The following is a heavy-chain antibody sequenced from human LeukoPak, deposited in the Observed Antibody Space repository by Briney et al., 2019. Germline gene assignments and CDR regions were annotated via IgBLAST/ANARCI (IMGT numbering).Heavy chain of an antibody. D-gene: IGHD5-24*01. CDR2: IYYSGST. Sequence: PSQTLSLTCTVSGGSISSGDYYWSWIRQPPGKGLEWIGYIYYSGSTYYNPSLKSRLTISLDKSKNQFSLKLTSVTVADTAVYYCARGPLREFDYWGQGILVTVSS. CDR1: GGSISSGDYY. J-gene: IGHJ4*02. V-gene: IGHV4-30-4*01. CDR3: ARGPLREFDY.